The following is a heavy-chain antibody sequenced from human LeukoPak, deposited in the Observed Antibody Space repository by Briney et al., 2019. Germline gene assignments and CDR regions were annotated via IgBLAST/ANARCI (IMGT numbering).Heavy chain of an antibody. CDR3: AREVVRGVIDY. V-gene: IGHV3-53*01. D-gene: IGHD3-10*01. J-gene: IGHJ4*02. CDR1: GCTVSSNY. CDR2: IYSGGST. Sequence: GRSLRLSCAASGCTVSSNYMCWVLQAPGKGLEWVSVIYSGGSTYYADSVKGRFTISRDNSKNTLYLQMDSLRAEDTAVYYCAREVVRGVIDYWGQGTLVTVSS.